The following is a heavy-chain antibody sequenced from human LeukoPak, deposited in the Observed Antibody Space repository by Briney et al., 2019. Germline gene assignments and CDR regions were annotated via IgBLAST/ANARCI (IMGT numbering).Heavy chain of an antibody. J-gene: IGHJ6*02. CDR2: MNEIGSAR. V-gene: IGHV3-7*01. CDR1: GFTFSRFW. CDR3: AIVILGVSQYSAMDV. Sequence: PAGSLRFSCAGSGFTFSRFWLVWLRHAHGKGLVWLFTMNEIGSARFYADSVRGRFTISRDNINDSVFLQMNSLRAEDTAVYYCAIVILGVSQYSAMDVWGQGTTVTVSS. D-gene: IGHD2-15*01.